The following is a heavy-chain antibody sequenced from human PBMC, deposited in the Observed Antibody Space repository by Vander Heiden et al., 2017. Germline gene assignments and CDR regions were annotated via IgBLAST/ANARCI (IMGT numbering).Heavy chain of an antibody. D-gene: IGHD4-4*01. V-gene: IGHV5-51*01. CDR1: GYKFSNYW. Sequence: EVQLVQSGAEVKKPGESLKSSCKGSGYKFSNYWIGWVGQMPGKGLEWMGIIYPGDSDTRYSPSFQGQVTISADKSISTAYLQWSSLKASDTAMYYCARPYGYSNSDAFYIWGQGTMVTVSS. J-gene: IGHJ3*02. CDR2: IYPGDSDT. CDR3: ARPYGYSNSDAFYI.